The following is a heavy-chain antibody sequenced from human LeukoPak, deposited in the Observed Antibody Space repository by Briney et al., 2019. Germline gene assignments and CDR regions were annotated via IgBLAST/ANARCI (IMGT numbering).Heavy chain of an antibody. CDR1: GYSFTSYW. Sequence: GESLKISCKGSGYSFTSYWIGWVRQMPGKGLEWMGIIYPGDSDTRYSPSFQGQVTISADKSISTAYLQWSSLKASDTAMYYCARPSTFRIAVASFDYWGQGTLVTVSS. CDR2: IYPGDSDT. J-gene: IGHJ4*02. CDR3: ARPSTFRIAVASFDY. V-gene: IGHV5-51*01. D-gene: IGHD6-19*01.